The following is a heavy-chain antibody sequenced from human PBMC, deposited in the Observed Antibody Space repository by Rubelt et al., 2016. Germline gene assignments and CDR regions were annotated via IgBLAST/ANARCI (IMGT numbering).Heavy chain of an antibody. J-gene: IGHJ4*02. Sequence: QITLKESGPTLVKPTQTLTLTCTFSGFSLSTNGVGVGWIRQPPGKALEWLALIYWDDDKRYSPSLSSRLTITKDTPKNQVVLTMNNSGPGDTATYYCVHGRRSMAVTGTLFDFWGQGILVTVSS. V-gene: IGHV2-5*02. CDR3: VHGRRSMAVTGTLFDF. D-gene: IGHD6-19*01. CDR2: IYWDDDK. CDR1: GFSLSTNGVG.